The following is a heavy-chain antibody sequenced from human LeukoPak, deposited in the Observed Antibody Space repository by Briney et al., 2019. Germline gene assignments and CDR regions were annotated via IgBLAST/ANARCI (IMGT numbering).Heavy chain of an antibody. V-gene: IGHV4-59*11. CDR1: DDSFSGHY. J-gene: IGHJ3*02. Sequence: SKTLSLTCAVSDDSFSGHYWTWIRQPPGKGLERIGYISYIGSTNYNPSLKSRVTISIDTSKNQFSLKLSSVTAADTAVYYCARDLVTVTKGFDIWGQGTMVSVSS. D-gene: IGHD4-17*01. CDR2: ISYIGST. CDR3: ARDLVTVTKGFDI.